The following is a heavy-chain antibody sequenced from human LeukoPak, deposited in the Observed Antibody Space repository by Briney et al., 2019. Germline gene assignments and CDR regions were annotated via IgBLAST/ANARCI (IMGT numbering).Heavy chain of an antibody. CDR1: GGSFSGYY. CDR2: IDDSGNT. V-gene: IGHV4-59*01. D-gene: IGHD3-9*01. Sequence: SETLSLTCAVYGGSFSGYYWSWIRQPPGKALDWIGYIDDSGNTKYNPALKSRVTISLDTSRIQFSLKVHSVTAADTAVYYCARVGYDVLTGYTPLDYWGQGTLVTVSS. J-gene: IGHJ4*02. CDR3: ARVGYDVLTGYTPLDY.